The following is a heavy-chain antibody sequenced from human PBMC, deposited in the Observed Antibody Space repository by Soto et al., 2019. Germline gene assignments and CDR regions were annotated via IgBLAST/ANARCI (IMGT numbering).Heavy chain of an antibody. CDR1: GLSFRSDW. Sequence: EDQLVESGGGVVQPGGSLRLTCAVSGLSFRSDWMNWVRQAPGKGLEWVAHTNQDGSEKYYLDSVKGRFTIFRDNAKNSLYLQMNSLRAEDTAVYYCSGGVGDAIWGQGTLVTVSS. CDR3: SGGVGDAI. CDR2: TNQDGSEK. D-gene: IGHD1-26*01. J-gene: IGHJ4*02. V-gene: IGHV3-7*04.